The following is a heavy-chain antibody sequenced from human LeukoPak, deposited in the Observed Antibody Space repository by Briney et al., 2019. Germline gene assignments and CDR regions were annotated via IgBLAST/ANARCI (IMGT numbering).Heavy chain of an antibody. D-gene: IGHD4-17*01. V-gene: IGHV4-61*01. CDR3: ARGTTGAYYYYYYMDV. CDR2: IYYSGST. Sequence: SETLSLTCTVSGGSISSGSYYWSWIRQPPGKGLEWIGYIYYSGSTNYNPSLKSRVTISVDTSKNQFSLKLSSVTAADTAVYYCARGTTGAYYYYYYMDVWGKGTTVTVSS. J-gene: IGHJ6*03. CDR1: GGSISSGSYY.